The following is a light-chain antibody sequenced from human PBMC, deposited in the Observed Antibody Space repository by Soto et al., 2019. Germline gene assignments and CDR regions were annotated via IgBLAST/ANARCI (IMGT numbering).Light chain of an antibody. J-gene: IGLJ1*01. CDR2: EVS. Sequence: QSALTQPPSVSGSPGQSITISCAGTSSDVGGYKYVSWYQQHPGKAPKLMIYEVSNRPSGVSNRFSGSKSGNTASLTISGLQAEDEADYYCNSYTSTYTGVFGTGTKVTVL. CDR1: SSDVGGYKY. CDR3: NSYTSTYTGV. V-gene: IGLV2-14*01.